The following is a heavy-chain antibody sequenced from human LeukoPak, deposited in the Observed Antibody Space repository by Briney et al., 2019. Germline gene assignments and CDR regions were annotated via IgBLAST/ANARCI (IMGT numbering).Heavy chain of an antibody. CDR1: GFTFSSYA. CDR3: AREHTPPSVVPAATLDY. J-gene: IGHJ4*02. D-gene: IGHD2-2*01. V-gene: IGHV3-30-3*01. CDR2: ISYDGSNK. Sequence: GGSLRLSCAASGFTFSSYAMHWVRQAPGKGLEWVAVISYDGSNKYYADSVKGRFTISGDNSKNTLYLQMNSLRAEDTAVYYCAREHTPPSVVPAATLDYWGQGTLVTVSS.